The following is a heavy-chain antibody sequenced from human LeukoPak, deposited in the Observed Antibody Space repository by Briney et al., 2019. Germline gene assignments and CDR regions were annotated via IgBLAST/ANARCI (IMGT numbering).Heavy chain of an antibody. CDR2: IYTSGST. CDR1: GGSISSGSYY. V-gene: IGHV4-61*02. Sequence: SQTLSLTCTVSGGSISSGSYYWSWIRQPAGKGLEWIGRIYTSGSTNYNPSLKSRVTISVDTSKNQFSLKLSSVTAADTAVYYCARKVVEYGMDVWGQGTTVTVSS. CDR3: ARKVVEYGMDV. J-gene: IGHJ6*02. D-gene: IGHD2-2*01.